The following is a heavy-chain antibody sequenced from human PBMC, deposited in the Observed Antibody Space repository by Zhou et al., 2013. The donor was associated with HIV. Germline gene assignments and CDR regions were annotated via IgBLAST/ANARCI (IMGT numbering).Heavy chain of an antibody. J-gene: IGHJ4*02. D-gene: IGHD3-22*01. CDR1: GYTFTSYS. Sequence: QVQLVQSGGEVKKPGASVKVSCKASGYTFTSYSISWVRQAPGQGLEWMGWINPNSGGTNYAQKFQGRVTMTRDTSISTAYMELSRLRSDDTAVYYCARESQNSRDYWGQGTLVTVSS. V-gene: IGHV1-2*02. CDR3: ARESQNSRDY. CDR2: INPNSGGT.